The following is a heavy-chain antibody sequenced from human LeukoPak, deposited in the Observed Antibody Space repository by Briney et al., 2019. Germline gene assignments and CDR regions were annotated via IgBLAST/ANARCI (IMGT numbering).Heavy chain of an antibody. D-gene: IGHD5-24*01. V-gene: IGHV3-23*01. J-gene: IGHJ4*02. CDR2: IIPSGHTT. CDR1: GFTFSSYG. CDR3: AKDDRWLQFCC. Sequence: GGSLRLSCAASGFTFSSYGMHWVRQAPGKGLEWVSGIIPSGHTTYYADSVRGRFTISRDNSRNTVYLQMNSLRAEDTAVYYCAKDDRWLQFCCWGQGTLVTVSA.